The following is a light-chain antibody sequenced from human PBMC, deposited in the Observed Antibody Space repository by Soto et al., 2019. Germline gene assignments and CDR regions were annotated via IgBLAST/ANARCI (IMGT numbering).Light chain of an antibody. CDR2: DTS. Sequence: IVLSQSAGVLSLTQGETTILSCTASRSVISTHLAWYQQKPGLAPRLLIYDTSSRASGIPDRFSGSGSGTDFTLTISRLEPEDFAVYCCQQFDDSLWTFGQGTKV. J-gene: IGKJ1*01. V-gene: IGKV3-20*01. CDR3: QQFDDSLWT. CDR1: RSVISTH.